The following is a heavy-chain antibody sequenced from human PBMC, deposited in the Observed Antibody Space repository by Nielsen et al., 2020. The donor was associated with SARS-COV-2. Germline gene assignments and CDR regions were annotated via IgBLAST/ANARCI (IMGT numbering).Heavy chain of an antibody. CDR2: IYYSGRT. Sequence: SETLSLTCNVPGGSISSYYWSWIPQPPGKGLEWIGYIYYSGRTNYNPSLKSRVTISVDTSKNQFSLKLSSVTAADTAVYYCARAGVDYGDYVWDYWGQGTLVTVS. D-gene: IGHD4-17*01. V-gene: IGHV4-59*08. J-gene: IGHJ4*02. CDR3: ARAGVDYGDYVWDY. CDR1: GGSISSYY.